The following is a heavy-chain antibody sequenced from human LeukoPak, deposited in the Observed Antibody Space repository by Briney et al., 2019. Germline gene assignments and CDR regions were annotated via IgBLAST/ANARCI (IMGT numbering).Heavy chain of an antibody. CDR2: ISGSGGST. V-gene: IGHV3-23*01. CDR1: GFPLSSYA. J-gene: IGHJ4*02. CDR3: AKDLDTIVVVMSLIDY. Sequence: GALRLSCAASGFPLSSYAMSWVRPAPGKGLEWVSAISGSGGSTYYADSVKGRFTISRDNSKNTLYLQMNSLRAEDTAVYYCAKDLDTIVVVMSLIDYWGQGTLVTVSS. D-gene: IGHD3-22*01.